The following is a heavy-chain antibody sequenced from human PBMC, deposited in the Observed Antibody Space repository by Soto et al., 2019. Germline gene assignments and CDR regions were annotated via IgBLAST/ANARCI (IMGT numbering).Heavy chain of an antibody. CDR1: GFTFSSYS. J-gene: IGHJ4*02. CDR2: ISSSSSTI. V-gene: IGHV3-48*01. CDR3: XXXXXXXXXXXXXXFDY. Sequence: EVQLVESGGGLVQPGGSLRLSCAASGFTFSSYSMNWVRQAPGKGLEWVSYISSSSSTIYYADSVKGRFTISRDNAKNSLYLQMNSLXXXXXXXXYXXXXXXXXXXXXXXXFDYWGQGTLVTVSS.